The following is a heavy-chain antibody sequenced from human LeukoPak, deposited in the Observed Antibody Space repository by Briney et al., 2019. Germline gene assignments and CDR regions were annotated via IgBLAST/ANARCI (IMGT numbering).Heavy chain of an antibody. V-gene: IGHV1-2*02. CDR2: INPNSGGT. J-gene: IGHJ4*02. Sequence: ASVKVSCKASGYTFTSYDINWVRQATGQGLEWMGWINPNSGGTNYAQKFQGRVTMTRDTSISTAYMELSRLRSDDTAVYYCARVEVGGGPPGYLGQGTLV. CDR3: ARVEVGGGPPGY. D-gene: IGHD3-16*01. CDR1: GYTFTSYD.